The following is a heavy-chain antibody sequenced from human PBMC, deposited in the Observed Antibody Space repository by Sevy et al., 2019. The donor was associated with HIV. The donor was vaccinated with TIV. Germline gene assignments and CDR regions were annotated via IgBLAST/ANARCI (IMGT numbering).Heavy chain of an antibody. V-gene: IGHV3-23*01. CDR1: GFTFSSYA. J-gene: IGHJ1*01. CDR2: ISGSGGST. Sequence: GGSLRLSCAASGFTFSSYAMSWVRQAPGKGLEWVSAISGSGGSTYYADSVKGRFTISRDNSKNTLYLQMNSLRAEDTAVYYCAKDQRKKDQTHPKAKTEYFSTGARAPWSPSPQ. CDR3: AKDQRKKDQTHPKAKTEYFST.